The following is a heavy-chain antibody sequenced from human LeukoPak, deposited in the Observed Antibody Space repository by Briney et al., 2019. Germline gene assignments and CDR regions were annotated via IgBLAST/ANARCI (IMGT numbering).Heavy chain of an antibody. Sequence: GGSLRLSCAASGFTFSSYNMNWVRQAPGKGLEWVSSITSSSTYIYYADSVKGRFTISRDNARNSLYLQMNSLRVEDTAVYYCARASGYYYDSSGYYYDLDYWGQGTLVTVSS. CDR3: ARASGYYYDSSGYYYDLDY. D-gene: IGHD3-22*01. CDR2: ITSSSTYI. J-gene: IGHJ4*02. CDR1: GFTFSSYN. V-gene: IGHV3-21*01.